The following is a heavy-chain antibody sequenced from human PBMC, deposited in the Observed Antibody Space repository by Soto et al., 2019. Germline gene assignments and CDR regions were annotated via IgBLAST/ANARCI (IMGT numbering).Heavy chain of an antibody. CDR1: GGSISSYY. CDR3: ARGPFYGSGSHPYYFDY. V-gene: IGHV4-4*07. Sequence: PSETLSLTCTVSGGSISSYYWSWIRQPAGKGLEWIGRIYTSGITNYNRSLKSRVTMSVDTSKNQFSLKLSSVTAADTAVYYCARGPFYGSGSHPYYFDYWGQGTLVTAPQ. D-gene: IGHD3-10*01. CDR2: IYTSGIT. J-gene: IGHJ4*02.